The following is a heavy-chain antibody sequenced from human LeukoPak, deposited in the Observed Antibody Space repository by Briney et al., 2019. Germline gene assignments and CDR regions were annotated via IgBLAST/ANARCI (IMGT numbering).Heavy chain of an antibody. J-gene: IGHJ4*02. D-gene: IGHD4-17*01. CDR3: ATDLG. CDR2: VEHDGSRT. Sequence: QSGGSLRLSCAASGFTFTSYWMHWVRQPPGKGLVWVSRVEHDGSRTAYADSVTGRFTISIDNARNMVYLQMNSLRAEDTAVYYCATDLGWGQGTLVTVSS. V-gene: IGHV3-74*01. CDR1: GFTFTSYW.